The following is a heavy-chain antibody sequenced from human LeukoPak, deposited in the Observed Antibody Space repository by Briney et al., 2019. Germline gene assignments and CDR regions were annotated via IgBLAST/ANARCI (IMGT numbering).Heavy chain of an antibody. CDR3: ARVWYYYDSTGILTLYFDY. D-gene: IGHD3-22*01. Sequence: ASVKVSCQTSGYTFTGYYMHWVRQGPGQGLEWMGWINPTSGGTNYAQKFQGRVTMTRGTSISTAYMELSRLTSDDTAVYYCARVWYYYDSTGILTLYFDYWGQGTLVTVSS. CDR1: GYTFTGYY. CDR2: INPTSGGT. J-gene: IGHJ4*02. V-gene: IGHV1-2*02.